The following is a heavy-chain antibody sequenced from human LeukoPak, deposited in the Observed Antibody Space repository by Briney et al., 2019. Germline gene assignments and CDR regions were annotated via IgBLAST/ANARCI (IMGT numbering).Heavy chain of an antibody. CDR2: INSDGSST. CDR3: AKGGDILTGYYDPYFDY. CDR1: GFTFSSYW. J-gene: IGHJ4*02. Sequence: GGSLRLSCAASGFTFSSYWMHWVRQAPGKGLVWVSRINSDGSSTSYADSVKGRFTISRDNSKNTLYLQMNSLRAEDTAVYYCAKGGDILTGYYDPYFDYWGQGTLVTVSS. V-gene: IGHV3-74*01. D-gene: IGHD3-9*01.